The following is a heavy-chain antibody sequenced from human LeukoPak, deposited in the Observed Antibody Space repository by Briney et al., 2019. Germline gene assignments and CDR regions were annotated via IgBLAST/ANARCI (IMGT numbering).Heavy chain of an antibody. V-gene: IGHV3-30-3*01. D-gene: IGHD6-19*01. CDR2: ISYDGSNK. CDR3: ARDRDSSGWYEGFDY. J-gene: IGHJ4*02. Sequence: GGSLRLSCAASGFTFSISAMHWVRQAPDKGLEWVAVISYDGSNKYYADSVKGRFTISRDNSKNTLYLQMNSLRADDTAVYYCARDRDSSGWYEGFDYWGQGTLVTVSS. CDR1: GFTFSISA.